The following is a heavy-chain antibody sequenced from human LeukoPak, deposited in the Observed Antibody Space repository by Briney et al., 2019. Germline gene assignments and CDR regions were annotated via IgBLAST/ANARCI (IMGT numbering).Heavy chain of an antibody. CDR2: INPSRGST. Sequence: ASVKVSCKASGYTFTSYYMHWVRQAPGQGLEWMGIINPSRGSTSYAQKFQGRVTMTRDTSTSTVYMELSSLRSEDTAVYYCARDEGGYSYPVPLDYWGQGTLVTVSS. V-gene: IGHV1-46*01. D-gene: IGHD5-18*01. CDR1: GYTFTSYY. J-gene: IGHJ4*02. CDR3: ARDEGGYSYPVPLDY.